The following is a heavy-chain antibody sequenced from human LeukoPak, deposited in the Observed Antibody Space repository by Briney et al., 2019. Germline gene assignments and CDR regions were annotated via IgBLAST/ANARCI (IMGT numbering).Heavy chain of an antibody. Sequence: GGSLRLSCAASGFTVSSNYMSWVRQAPGKGLEWVSVIYSGGNTYYADSVKGRFTISRDNSKNTLYLQMNSLRAEDTAVYYCARDLGVITPYYFDYWGQGTLVTVSS. CDR1: GFTVSSNY. V-gene: IGHV3-53*01. CDR2: IYSGGNT. D-gene: IGHD3-22*01. CDR3: ARDLGVITPYYFDY. J-gene: IGHJ4*02.